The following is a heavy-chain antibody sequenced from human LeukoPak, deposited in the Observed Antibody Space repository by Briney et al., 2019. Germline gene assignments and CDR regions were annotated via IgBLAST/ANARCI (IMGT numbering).Heavy chain of an antibody. CDR1: GFTFSSYW. CDR3: AREGQLLFDY. CDR2: IKQDGSEQ. J-gene: IGHJ4*02. Sequence: GGSLTLSCAACGFTFSSYWMSWVRPAPGKGLEWVANIKQDGSEQYYVDSVKGRFTISRDNAKNSLYLQMNSLRAEDTAVYYCAREGQLLFDYWGQGTLVTVSS. D-gene: IGHD2-2*01. V-gene: IGHV3-7*03.